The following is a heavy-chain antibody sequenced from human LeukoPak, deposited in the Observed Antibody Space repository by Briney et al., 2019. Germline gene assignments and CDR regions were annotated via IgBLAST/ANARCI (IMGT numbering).Heavy chain of an antibody. D-gene: IGHD3-10*01. CDR3: ARDRRLPGYYAAFDI. V-gene: IGHV1-2*02. J-gene: IGHJ3*02. Sequence: GGSVKVSCKASGYTFTGYYMHWVRQAPGQGLEWMGWINPNSGGTNYAQKFQGRVTMTRDTSISTAYMELSRLRSDDTAVYYCARDRRLPGYYAAFDIWGQGTMVTVSS. CDR1: GYTFTGYY. CDR2: INPNSGGT.